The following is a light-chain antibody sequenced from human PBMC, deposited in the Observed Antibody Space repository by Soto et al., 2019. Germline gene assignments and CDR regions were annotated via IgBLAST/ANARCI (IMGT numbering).Light chain of an antibody. CDR2: ADS. V-gene: IGKV3-11*02. CDR3: QQRYNWPIT. Sequence: IVLTQSPATLSLSPGERAALSCRASQSLSGYLGWYQQKPGQAPSLLIYADSNRAPGIPAMFSGSGSGRDFTLTISSLEPEDFSVYYCQQRYNWPITFGQGTRVEIK. CDR1: QSLSGY. J-gene: IGKJ5*01.